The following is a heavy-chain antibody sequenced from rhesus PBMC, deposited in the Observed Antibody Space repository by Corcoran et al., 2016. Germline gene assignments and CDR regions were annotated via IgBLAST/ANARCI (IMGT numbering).Heavy chain of an antibody. J-gene: IGHJ5-1*01. Sequence: QVQLQESGPGLVKPSETLFLTCAVYGGCFGSYWWNWIRQSPGKGLEWIGEINGYRGSTNYNPSLQSRVTISQDVSRNQFSLKLTSVTAANTAVYYCASPVRYRFDVWGPGVLVSVSS. CDR2: INGYRGST. CDR3: ASPVRYRFDV. V-gene: IGHV4-80*01. CDR1: GGCFGSYW.